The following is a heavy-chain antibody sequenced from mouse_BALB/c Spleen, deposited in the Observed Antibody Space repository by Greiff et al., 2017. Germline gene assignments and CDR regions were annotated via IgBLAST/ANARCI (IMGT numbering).Heavy chain of an antibody. J-gene: IGHJ3*01. CDR2: ISSGGSYT. V-gene: IGHV5-6*01. Sequence: EVHLVESGGDLVKPGGSLKLSCAASGFTFSSYGMSWVRQTPDKRLEWVATISSGGSYTYYPDSVKGRFTISRDNAKNTLYLQMSSLKSEDTAMYYCASYRYDVAYWGQGTLVTVSA. D-gene: IGHD2-14*01. CDR1: GFTFSSYG. CDR3: ASYRYDVAY.